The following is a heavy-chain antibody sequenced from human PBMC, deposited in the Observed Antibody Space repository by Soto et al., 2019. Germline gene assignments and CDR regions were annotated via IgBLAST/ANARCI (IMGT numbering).Heavy chain of an antibody. CDR1: GLSVSNNF. CDR2: LFSGGST. D-gene: IGHD5-12*01. V-gene: IGHV3-53*04. J-gene: IGHJ4*02. Sequence: EVQLVESGGGLVQPGGSLRLSCAASGLSVSNNFMSWVRQAPGKGLEWLSALFSGGSTYYVDSVKGRFTISRHNSQNTVFLQMDRLRPAGTAVYYCARGNGYNVNFDYWGQGTLVTVSS. CDR3: ARGNGYNVNFDY.